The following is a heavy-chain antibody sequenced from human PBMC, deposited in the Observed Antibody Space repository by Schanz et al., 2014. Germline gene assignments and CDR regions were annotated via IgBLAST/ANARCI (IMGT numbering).Heavy chain of an antibody. J-gene: IGHJ6*02. Sequence: DVQLLESGGGLVQPGGSLRLSCAASGFTFSSYAMSWVRQAPGKGLEWVSALSGSGGSTYYADSVKGRFTISRDNSENTLYLQMNSLSADDTAVFYCAKGMGYCSGGTCYDYYYYGLDVWGQGTTVTVSS. D-gene: IGHD2-15*01. V-gene: IGHV3-23*01. CDR3: AKGMGYCSGGTCYDYYYYGLDV. CDR2: LSGSGGST. CDR1: GFTFSSYA.